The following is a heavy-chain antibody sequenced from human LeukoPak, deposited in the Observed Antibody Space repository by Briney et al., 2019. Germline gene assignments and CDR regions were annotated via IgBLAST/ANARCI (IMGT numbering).Heavy chain of an antibody. V-gene: IGHV4-59*01. D-gene: IGHD2-2*01. CDR3: ARELTQLLFTYYYYYMDV. CDR2: IYYSGST. Sequence: SETLSLTCTVSGGSISSYYWSWIRQPPGKGLEWIGYIYYSGSTNYNPSLKSRVTISVDTSKNQFSLKLSSVTAADTAVYYCARELTQLLFTYYYYYMDVWGKGTTVTVSS. J-gene: IGHJ6*03. CDR1: GGSISSYY.